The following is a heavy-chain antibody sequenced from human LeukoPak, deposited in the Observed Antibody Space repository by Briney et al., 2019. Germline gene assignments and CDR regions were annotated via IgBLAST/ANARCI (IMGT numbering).Heavy chain of an antibody. J-gene: IGHJ5*02. D-gene: IGHD4-17*01. Sequence: ASMKVSCKTSGYPFRNYDINWVRQATGQGLEWMGWINPHSGKTGYAQKFQGRVTMTTDTSANTAYMDLSSLRSEDTAVYYCARLSSHYGDYKVDPWGQGTLVTVSS. CDR2: INPHSGKT. CDR3: ARLSSHYGDYKVDP. V-gene: IGHV1-8*01. CDR1: GYPFRNYD.